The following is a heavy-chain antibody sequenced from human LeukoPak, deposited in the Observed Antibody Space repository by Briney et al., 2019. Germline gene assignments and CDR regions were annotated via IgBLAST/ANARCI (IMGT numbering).Heavy chain of an antibody. CDR1: GFTFSSYA. J-gene: IGHJ4*02. Sequence: PGGSLRLSCAASGFTFSSYAMHWVRQAPGKGLEYVSAISSNGGSTYYANSVKVRFTISRDNSKNTLYLQMGSLRAEDMAVYYCARAQYSSGYTTFDYWGQGTLVTVSS. D-gene: IGHD6-19*01. V-gene: IGHV3-64*01. CDR2: ISSNGGST. CDR3: ARAQYSSGYTTFDY.